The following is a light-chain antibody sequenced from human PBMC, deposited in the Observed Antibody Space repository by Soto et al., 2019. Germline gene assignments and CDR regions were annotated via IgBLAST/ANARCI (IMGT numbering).Light chain of an antibody. V-gene: IGKV1-5*01. CDR3: QQYNSYSRT. CDR2: DAS. J-gene: IGKJ1*01. Sequence: DIQMTQSPSTLSASVGDRVTITCRASQSISSWWAWYQQKPGKAPKLLIYDASSLESGVPSRVSGSGSGTEFTLTISSLQPDDFATYYCQQYNSYSRTFGQGTKVDIK. CDR1: QSISSW.